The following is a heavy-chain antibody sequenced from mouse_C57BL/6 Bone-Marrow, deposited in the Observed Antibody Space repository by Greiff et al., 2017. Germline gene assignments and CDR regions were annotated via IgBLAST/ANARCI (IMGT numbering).Heavy chain of an antibody. J-gene: IGHJ2*01. CDR3: SSFDGNYFDF. D-gene: IGHD2-3*01. Sequence: EVQLQQSGAELVRPGASVKLSCTASGFNIKDDYIHWVQQSPEQGLEWIGWIDPEIGDTEYASKFQGKATIPSATSSNTPYLQISSLTSEDTAVYYCSSFDGNYFDFWGQGTPLSVAS. V-gene: IGHV14-4*01. CDR1: GFNIKDDY. CDR2: IDPEIGDT.